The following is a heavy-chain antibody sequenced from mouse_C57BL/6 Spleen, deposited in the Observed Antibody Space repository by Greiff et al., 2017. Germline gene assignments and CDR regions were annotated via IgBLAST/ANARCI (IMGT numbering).Heavy chain of an antibody. CDR3: ARDQDDGYSHWYFDV. CDR2: ISYDGSN. D-gene: IGHD2-3*01. CDR1: GYSITSGYY. J-gene: IGHJ1*03. V-gene: IGHV3-6*01. Sequence: ESGPGLVKPSQSLSLTCSVTGYSITSGYYWNWIRQFPGNKLEWMGYISYDGSNNYNPSLKNRISITRDTSKNQFFLKLNSVTTEDTATYYCARDQDDGYSHWYFDVWGTGTTVTVSS.